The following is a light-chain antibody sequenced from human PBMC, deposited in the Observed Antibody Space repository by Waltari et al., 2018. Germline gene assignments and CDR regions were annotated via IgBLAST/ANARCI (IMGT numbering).Light chain of an antibody. V-gene: IGLV3-21*04. CDR1: NIGTKS. Sequence: SYVLTQPPSVSVAPGKTARIPCGGNNIGTKSVHWYQQKPGQAPILVISYDSDRPSGIPERFSGSNSGNTTTLTISRVEAADEADYYCQVWDANNDPGVFGTGTEVTVL. J-gene: IGLJ1*01. CDR3: QVWDANNDPGV. CDR2: YDS.